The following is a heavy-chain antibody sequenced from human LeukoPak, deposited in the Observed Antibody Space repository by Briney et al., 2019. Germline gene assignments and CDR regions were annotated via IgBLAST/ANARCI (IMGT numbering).Heavy chain of an antibody. CDR2: IKSKTDGGTT. Sequence: GGSLRLSCAASGFTFSSYEMNWVRQAPGKGLEWVGRIKSKTDGGTTDYAAPVKGRFTISRDDSKNTLYLQMNSLKTEDTAVYYCTTDQMVYVAYYYMDVWGKGTTVTISS. J-gene: IGHJ6*03. CDR1: GFTFSSYE. V-gene: IGHV3-15*01. D-gene: IGHD5/OR15-5a*01. CDR3: TTDQMVYVAYYYMDV.